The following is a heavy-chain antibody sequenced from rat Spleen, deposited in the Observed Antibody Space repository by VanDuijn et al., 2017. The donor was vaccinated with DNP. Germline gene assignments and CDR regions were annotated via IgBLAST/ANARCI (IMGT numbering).Heavy chain of an antibody. V-gene: IGHV5-25*01. CDR2: IDPDGGNT. D-gene: IGHD1-5*01. CDR3: AKDRWFYAMDA. Sequence: EVQLVESGGGLVQPGRSMKLSCAASGFTFSHYYMAWVRQAPGMGLEWVASIDPDGGNTYYPDSVKGRFTISRDNAENTMYLQMSSLRSEDTATYYCAKDRWFYAMDAWGQGTSVTVSS. CDR1: GFTFSHYY. J-gene: IGHJ4*01.